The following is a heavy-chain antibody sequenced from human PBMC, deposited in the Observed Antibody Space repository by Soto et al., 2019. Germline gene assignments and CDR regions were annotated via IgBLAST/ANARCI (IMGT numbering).Heavy chain of an antibody. CDR2: INKSGGSR. D-gene: IGHD1-1*01. V-gene: IGHV3-23*01. Sequence: EVLLLESGGGLVPRGGSLRLSCEASGFTFKTFAMSWVRQAPGRGLEWVSRINKSGGSRYYSDSVRGRFTVSRDNSKNTLFLQINSLRDEDTAIYYCAKGAEMPTIPFDYWGQGALVTVSS. J-gene: IGHJ4*02. CDR3: AKGAEMPTIPFDY. CDR1: GFTFKTFA.